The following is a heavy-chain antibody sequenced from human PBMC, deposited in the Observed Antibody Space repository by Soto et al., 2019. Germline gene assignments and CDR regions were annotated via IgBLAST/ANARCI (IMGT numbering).Heavy chain of an antibody. CDR3: ASDYYDSSGYYRGMDV. CDR1: GGSFSGYY. J-gene: IGHJ6*02. CDR2: INHSGST. V-gene: IGHV4-34*01. Sequence: SETLSLTCAVYGGSFSGYYWSWIRQPPGKGLEWIGEINHSGSTNYNPSLKSRVTISVDTSKNQFSLKLSSVTAAGTAVYYCASDYYDSSGYYRGMDVWGQGTTVTVSS. D-gene: IGHD3-22*01.